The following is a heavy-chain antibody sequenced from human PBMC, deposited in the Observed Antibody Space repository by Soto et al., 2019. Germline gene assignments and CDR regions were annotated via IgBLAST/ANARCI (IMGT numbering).Heavy chain of an antibody. CDR2: IYPGDSET. Sequence: PGESLKISCQCSGYTFSNFWIAWVRQLPGKGLEYMGIIYPGDSETRCSPSFHGKVTISADRSIGTAYLQWSSLEASDSAFYFCERSPRSSPYFDYWGQGALVTVSS. J-gene: IGHJ4*02. V-gene: IGHV5-51*01. CDR3: ERSPRSSPYFDY. CDR1: GYTFSNFW. D-gene: IGHD6-13*01.